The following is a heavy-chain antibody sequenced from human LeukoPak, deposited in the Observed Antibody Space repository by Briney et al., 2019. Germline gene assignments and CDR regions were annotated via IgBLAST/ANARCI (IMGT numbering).Heavy chain of an antibody. V-gene: IGHV1-24*01. Sequence: ASVKVSCKVSGYTLTELSMHWVRQAPGKGLEWMGGFDPEDGETIYAQKFQGRVTMTEDTSTDTAYMELSSLRSEDTAVYYCATAGMTWIQLRDQFDYWGQGTLVTVSS. CDR1: GYTLTELS. CDR2: FDPEDGET. D-gene: IGHD5-18*01. J-gene: IGHJ4*02. CDR3: ATAGMTWIQLRDQFDY.